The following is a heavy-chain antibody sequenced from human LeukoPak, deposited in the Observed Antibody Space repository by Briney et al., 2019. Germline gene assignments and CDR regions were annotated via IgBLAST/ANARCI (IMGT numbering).Heavy chain of an antibody. CDR2: ISSSSAYM. CDR3: ARATGSGSYLPFDY. J-gene: IGHJ4*02. Sequence: GGSLRLSCAASGFTFSNYRMNWVRQAPGKGLEWVSSISSSSAYMSYADSVKGRFTISRDNAKNSLYLQMNSLRAEDTAVYYCARATGSGSYLPFDYWGQGTLVTVSS. CDR1: GFTFSNYR. D-gene: IGHD3-10*01. V-gene: IGHV3-21*03.